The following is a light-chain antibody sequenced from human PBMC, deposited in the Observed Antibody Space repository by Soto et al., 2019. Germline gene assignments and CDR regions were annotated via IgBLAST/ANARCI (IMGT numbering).Light chain of an antibody. Sequence: EIVMTQSPVTLSVSPGERATLSCRASQSINSNLAWYQQKPGQAPSLLIYGAFTRATGIPARFSGTGSGTEFTLPISSLQSEDLALYYCQQYNDWPLTFGQGTKVDI. CDR3: QQYNDWPLT. J-gene: IGKJ1*01. CDR2: GAF. CDR1: QSINSN. V-gene: IGKV3-15*01.